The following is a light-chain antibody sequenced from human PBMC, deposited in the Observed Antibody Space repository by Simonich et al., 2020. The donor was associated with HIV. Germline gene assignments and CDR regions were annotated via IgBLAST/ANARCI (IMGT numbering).Light chain of an antibody. CDR3: QQFNSYPQT. CDR1: QGISSA. V-gene: IGKV1-13*02. Sequence: AIQLTQSPSSLSASVVDRVTITCLASQGISSALAWYQQKPGKAPKLLIYDASSLESGGPSRFSGSGSGTDFTLTISSLQPEDFATYYCQQFNSYPQTFGQGTRLEIK. J-gene: IGKJ5*01. CDR2: DAS.